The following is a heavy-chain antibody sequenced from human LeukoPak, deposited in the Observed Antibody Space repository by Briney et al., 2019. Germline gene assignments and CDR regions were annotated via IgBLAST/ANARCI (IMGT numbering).Heavy chain of an antibody. J-gene: IGHJ4*02. D-gene: IGHD6-13*01. CDR1: GFTFSSYS. CDR3: ARDSYSSSRNDY. CDR2: ISRSSTTI. Sequence: GGSLRLSCAASGFTFSSYSMNWVRQAPGKGLEWVSQISRSSTTIYYADSVKGRFTISRDNDKNSVFLQMNSLRAEDTAVYYCARDSYSSSRNDYWGQGTLVTVSS. V-gene: IGHV3-48*01.